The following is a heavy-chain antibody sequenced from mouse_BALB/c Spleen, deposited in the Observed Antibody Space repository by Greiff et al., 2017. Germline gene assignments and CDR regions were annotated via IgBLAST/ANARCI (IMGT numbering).Heavy chain of an antibody. CDR3: ARLREDYAMDY. V-gene: IGHV5-6*01. Sequence: EVKLMESGGDLVKPGGSLKLSCAASGFTFSSYGMSWVRQTPDKRLEWVATISSGGSYTYYPDSVKGRFTISRDNAKNTLYLQMSSLKSEDTAMYYCARLREDYAMDYWGQGTSVTVSS. D-gene: IGHD2-4*01. CDR2: ISSGGSYT. J-gene: IGHJ4*01. CDR1: GFTFSSYG.